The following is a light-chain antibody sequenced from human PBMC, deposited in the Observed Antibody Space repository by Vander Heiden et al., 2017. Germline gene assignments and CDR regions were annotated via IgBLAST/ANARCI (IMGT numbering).Light chain of an antibody. CDR1: QDISSS. J-gene: IGKJ1*01. CDR3: QQAKNFPWT. Sequence: DIQMSQSPSSVSASVGDRVTITCRASQDISSSLAWYQQKPGKTPKLLIDAASSLQGGVPSRFSGSGSGTDFTLTISSLQPGDSATYYCQQAKNFPWTFGQGTKVEIK. V-gene: IGKV1-12*01. CDR2: AAS.